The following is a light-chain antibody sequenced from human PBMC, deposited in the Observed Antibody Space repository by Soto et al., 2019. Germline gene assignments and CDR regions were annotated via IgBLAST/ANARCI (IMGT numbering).Light chain of an antibody. CDR1: QDISTL. J-gene: IGKJ4*01. Sequence: DIQMTQSPSSVSASIGDTVTITCRASQDISTLLAWYQQKPGKAPKLLIYGASTLESGVPSRFSGRGSGTDFTLTISSLQPEDFATYFCQQADSFPLTCGGGPKVEIK. CDR3: QQADSFPLT. CDR2: GAS. V-gene: IGKV1D-12*01.